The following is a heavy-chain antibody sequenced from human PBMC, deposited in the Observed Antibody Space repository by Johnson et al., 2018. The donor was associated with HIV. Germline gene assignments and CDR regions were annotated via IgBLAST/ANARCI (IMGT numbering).Heavy chain of an antibody. CDR1: GFTFSSYA. J-gene: IGHJ3*01. D-gene: IGHD4-17*01. Sequence: VQLVESGGGVVQPGRSLRLSCAASGFTFSSYAMHWVRQAPGKGLECISYISSSGSSIYYTDSLKCRFTISRDNAKNSLYLQMNSLKAEDTGVYYCARDSTPWGGEHVGYAFDLWGRGTLVTVSS. CDR3: ARDSTPWGGEHVGYAFDL. CDR2: ISSSGSSI. V-gene: IGHV3-48*03.